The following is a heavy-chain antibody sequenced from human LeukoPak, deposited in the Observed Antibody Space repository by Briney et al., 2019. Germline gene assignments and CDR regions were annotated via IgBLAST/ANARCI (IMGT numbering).Heavy chain of an antibody. V-gene: IGHV7-4-1*02. D-gene: IGHD3-22*01. CDR2: INTNTGNP. Sequence: GESLKISCKGSGYNFTSYGISWVRQAPGQGLEWMGWINTNTGNPTYAQGFTGRIVFSLDTSVSTAYLQISSLKAEDSAVYYCAKNGLGAVVKTDWGQGTLVTVSS. CDR1: GYNFTSYG. J-gene: IGHJ4*02. CDR3: AKNGLGAVVKTD.